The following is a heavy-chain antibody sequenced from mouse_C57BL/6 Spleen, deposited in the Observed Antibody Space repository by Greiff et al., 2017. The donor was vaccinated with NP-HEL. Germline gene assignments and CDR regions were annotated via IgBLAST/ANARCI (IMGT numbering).Heavy chain of an antibody. CDR2: IRLKSDNYAT. CDR1: GFTFSNYW. Sequence: EVKVEESGGGLVQPGGSMKLSCVASGFTFSNYWMNWVRQSPEKGLEWVAQIRLKSDNYATHYAESVKGRFTISRDDSKSSVYLQMNNLRAEDTGIYYCTIYDGYYHFDYWGQGTTLTVSS. CDR3: TIYDGYYHFDY. D-gene: IGHD2-3*01. V-gene: IGHV6-3*01. J-gene: IGHJ2*01.